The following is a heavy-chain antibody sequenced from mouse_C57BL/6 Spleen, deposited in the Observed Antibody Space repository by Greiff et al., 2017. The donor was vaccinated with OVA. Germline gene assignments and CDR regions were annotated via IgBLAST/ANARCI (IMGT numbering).Heavy chain of an antibody. J-gene: IGHJ4*01. V-gene: IGHV2-4*01. Sequence: QVQLQQSGPGLVQPSQSLSITCTVSGFSLTSYGVHWVRQPPGKGLEWLGVIWSGGSTDYNAAFISRLSISKDNSKSQVFFKMNSLQADDTAIYYCAIYDYDGGYYAMDYWGQGTSVTVSS. D-gene: IGHD2-4*01. CDR2: IWSGGST. CDR3: AIYDYDGGYYAMDY. CDR1: GFSLTSYG.